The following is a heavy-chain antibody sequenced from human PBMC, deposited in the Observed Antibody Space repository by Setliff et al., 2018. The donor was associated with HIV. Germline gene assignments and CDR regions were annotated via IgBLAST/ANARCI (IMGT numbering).Heavy chain of an antibody. CDR1: GYSFTNYG. CDR2: ISSYNDNT. CDR3: ARDDVGYCSGGSCYHLFDTFDI. D-gene: IGHD2-15*01. J-gene: IGHJ3*02. V-gene: IGHV1-18*01. Sequence: ASVKVSCKASGYSFTNYGISWVRQAPGQGLEWMGWISSYNDNTNYALNLQGRVTMTTDTSTSTAYMELRGLRSDDTAVYYCARDDVGYCSGGSCYHLFDTFDIWGQGTVVTVSS.